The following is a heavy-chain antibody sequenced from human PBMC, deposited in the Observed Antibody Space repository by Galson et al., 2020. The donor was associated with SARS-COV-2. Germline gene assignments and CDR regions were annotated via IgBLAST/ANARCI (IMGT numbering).Heavy chain of an antibody. CDR2: ISSSATTK. J-gene: IGHJ3*02. CDR3: ARGGGYSSAQGAFDI. CDR1: GFTFSSYE. D-gene: IGHD6-19*01. Sequence: GGSLRLSCVASGFTFSSYEMNWVRQTPGKGLEWVSYISSSATTKYYADSVKGRFTISRDNSKNSLYLQMNSLRAEDTAVYYCARGGGYSSAQGAFDIWGQGTMVTVS. V-gene: IGHV3-48*03.